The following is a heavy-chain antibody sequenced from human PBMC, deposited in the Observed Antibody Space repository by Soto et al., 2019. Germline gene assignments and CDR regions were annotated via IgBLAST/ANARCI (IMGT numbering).Heavy chain of an antibody. J-gene: IGHJ4*02. Sequence: SETLSLTCTVSGGSISSYYWNWIRQPPGKGLEWIGYIYYSGSTNYNPSLKSRVTISVDTSKNQFSLRLTSVTATDTAIYYCGRGDGDNFSFDSWGQGTLVTVS. D-gene: IGHD3-10*01. CDR3: GRGDGDNFSFDS. V-gene: IGHV4-59*08. CDR1: GGSISSYY. CDR2: IYYSGST.